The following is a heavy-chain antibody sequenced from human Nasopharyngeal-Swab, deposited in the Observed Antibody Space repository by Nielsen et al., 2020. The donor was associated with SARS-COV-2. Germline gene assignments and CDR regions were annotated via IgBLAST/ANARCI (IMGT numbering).Heavy chain of an antibody. V-gene: IGHV3-7*03. CDR1: GFTFSSYW. D-gene: IGHD5-18*01. Sequence: GESLKISCAASGFTFSSYWMSWVRQAPGKGLEWVANIKQDGSEKYYVDSVKGRFTISRDNGENSLYLQMNSLRAEDTALYYCAKELTAYYFDYWGQGTQVTVSS. CDR2: IKQDGSEK. J-gene: IGHJ4*02. CDR3: AKELTAYYFDY.